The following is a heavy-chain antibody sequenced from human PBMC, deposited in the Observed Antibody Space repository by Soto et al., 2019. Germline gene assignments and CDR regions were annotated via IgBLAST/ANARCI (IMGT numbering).Heavy chain of an antibody. Sequence: XAEVKRPGSSVKVSCKASGDTFNFYSINWVRQAPGLGLEWMGRVNPIVSMSNYAQKFQGRGTMTADKYTSTAYMELSSMRSEDTAIYYCASSYGSGYRAFDYWGQGALVTVSS. V-gene: IGHV1-69*02. CDR2: VNPIVSMS. CDR1: GDTFNFYS. D-gene: IGHD3-10*01. J-gene: IGHJ4*02. CDR3: ASSYGSGYRAFDY.